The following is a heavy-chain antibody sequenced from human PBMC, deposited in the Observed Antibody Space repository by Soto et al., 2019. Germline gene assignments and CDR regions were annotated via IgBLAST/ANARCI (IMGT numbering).Heavy chain of an antibody. Sequence: QDTLKESGPVLVKPTETLTLTCTVSGFSLNNDRMGVSWIRQPPGKALEWLAHIFSSDEKSYSTSLKSRLTISKDTSKSQVVLMMANMDPVDKAAYYCARTLYNSGWKSDYWGQGTLVTVSS. CDR3: ARTLYNSGWKSDY. CDR2: IFSSDEK. CDR1: GFSLNNDRMG. V-gene: IGHV2-26*01. D-gene: IGHD6-19*01. J-gene: IGHJ4*02.